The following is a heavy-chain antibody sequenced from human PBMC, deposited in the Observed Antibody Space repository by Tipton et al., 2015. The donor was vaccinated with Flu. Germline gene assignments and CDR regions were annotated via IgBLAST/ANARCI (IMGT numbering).Heavy chain of an antibody. CDR3: ARDRGWPAALDY. CDR1: GDSMGTYS. Sequence: LRLSCTVSGDSMGTYSWSWIRQPPGKGLEWIGFSYYSGSTAYNPPLRSRVTISVDTSRNQFSLNLKSVTAADTAVYYCARDRGWPAALDYWSQGSLVTVSS. D-gene: IGHD3-10*01. J-gene: IGHJ4*01. CDR2: SYYSGST. V-gene: IGHV4-59*01.